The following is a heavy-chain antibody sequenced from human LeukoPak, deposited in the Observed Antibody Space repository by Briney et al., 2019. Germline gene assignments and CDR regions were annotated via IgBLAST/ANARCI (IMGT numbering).Heavy chain of an antibody. CDR3: ARDPRGKAAAGAC. CDR1: GFTVSSNY. J-gene: IGHJ4*02. CDR2: IYSGGST. Sequence: GGSLRLSCAASGFTVSSNYMSWVRQAPGKGLEWVSVIYSGGSTYYADSVKGRFTISRDNSKNTLYLQMNSLRAEDTAVYYCARDPRGKAAAGACWGQGTLVTVSS. D-gene: IGHD6-13*01. V-gene: IGHV3-66*01.